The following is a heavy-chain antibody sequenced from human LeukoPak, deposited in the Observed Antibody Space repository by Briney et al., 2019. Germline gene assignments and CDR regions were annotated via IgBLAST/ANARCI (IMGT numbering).Heavy chain of an antibody. CDR3: ARGRGYAPGWYFDY. Sequence: GGSLRLSCAASGFSFSTYGMHWVRQAPGKGLEWVAVLGYAGGNEYYADSVKGRFTISRDNSKNTLYLQMNSLRGEDTAVYFCARGRGYAPGWYFDYWGQGTLVTVSS. CDR2: LGYAGGNE. V-gene: IGHV3-30*03. D-gene: IGHD1-1*01. CDR1: GFSFSTYG. J-gene: IGHJ4*02.